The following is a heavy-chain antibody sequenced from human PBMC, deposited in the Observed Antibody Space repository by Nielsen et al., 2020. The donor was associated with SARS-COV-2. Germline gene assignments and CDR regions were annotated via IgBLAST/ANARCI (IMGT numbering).Heavy chain of an antibody. CDR3: ARRPGYCSGGSCYSFDY. CDR2: IYPGDSDT. D-gene: IGHD2-15*01. V-gene: IGHV5-51*01. CDR1: GYSFTSYW. J-gene: IGHJ4*02. Sequence: GESLKISFKGSGYSFTSYWIGWMRQMPGKGLEWMGIIYPGDSDTRYSPSFQGQVTISADKSISTAYLQWSSLKASDTAMYYCARRPGYCSGGSCYSFDYWGQGTLVTVSS.